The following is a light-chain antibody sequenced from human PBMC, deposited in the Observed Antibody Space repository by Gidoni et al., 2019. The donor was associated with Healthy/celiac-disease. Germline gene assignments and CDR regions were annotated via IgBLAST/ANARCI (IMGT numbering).Light chain of an antibody. J-gene: IGKJ1*01. V-gene: IGKV1-39*01. CDR2: AAS. CDR1: TSISSY. CDR3: QQSYSTPPT. Sequence: DIQLTQSPSSLSASVGDRVTITGRASTSISSYLNWYQQKPGKAPKLLIYAASSLQSGVPSRFSGSGSGTDFTLTSSSLQPEDFATYYCQQSYSTPPTFGQGTKVEIK.